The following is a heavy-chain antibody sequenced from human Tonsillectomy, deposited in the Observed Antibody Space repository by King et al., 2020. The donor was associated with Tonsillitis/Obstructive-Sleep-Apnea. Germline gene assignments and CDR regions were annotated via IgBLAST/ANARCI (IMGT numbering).Heavy chain of an antibody. Sequence: VQLVESGGGLVQPGGSLRLSCAASGFTFSSYAMHWVRQAPGKGLEYVSAISSNGGSTYYANSVKGRFIISRDNSKNTLYLQMGSLRAEDMAVYYCARSYCSGGSCYPYYFDYGGQGTLVTVSS. CDR3: ARSYCSGGSCYPYYFDY. CDR1: GFTFSSYA. CDR2: ISSNGGST. D-gene: IGHD2-15*01. V-gene: IGHV3-64*01. J-gene: IGHJ4*02.